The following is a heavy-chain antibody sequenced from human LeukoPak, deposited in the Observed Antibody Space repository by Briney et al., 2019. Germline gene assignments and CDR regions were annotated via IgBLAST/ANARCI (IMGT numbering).Heavy chain of an antibody. J-gene: IGHJ4*02. CDR3: ARLLTGGNCSGGSCYPRYFDY. CDR2: IYYSGST. CDR1: GGSISSYY. D-gene: IGHD2-15*01. Sequence: SETLSLTCTVSGGSISSYYWSWIRQPPGKGLEWIGYIYYSGSTNYNPSLKSRVTMSVDTSKNQFSLKLSSVTAADTAVYYCARLLTGGNCSGGSCYPRYFDYWGQGTLVTVSS. V-gene: IGHV4-59*08.